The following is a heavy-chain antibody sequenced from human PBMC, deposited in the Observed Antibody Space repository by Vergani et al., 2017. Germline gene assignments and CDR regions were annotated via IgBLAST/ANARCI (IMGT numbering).Heavy chain of an antibody. J-gene: IGHJ4*02. CDR1: GFTFSSYA. Sequence: QVQLVESVGGVVQPGRSLRLSCAASGFTFSSYAMHWVRQAPGKGLEWVAVISYDGSNKYYADSVKGRFTISRDNSKNTLYLQMNSLRAEDTAVYYCARDGQKGSGWYSHLRAQDYWGQGTLVTVSS. V-gene: IGHV3-30*04. CDR3: ARDGQKGSGWYSHLRAQDY. CDR2: ISYDGSNK. D-gene: IGHD6-19*01.